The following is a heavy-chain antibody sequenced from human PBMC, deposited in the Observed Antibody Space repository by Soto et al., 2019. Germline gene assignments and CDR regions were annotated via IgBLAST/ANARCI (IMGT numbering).Heavy chain of an antibody. D-gene: IGHD5-18*01. V-gene: IGHV1-8*01. J-gene: IGHJ3*02. Sequence: ASVKVSCKASGYTFTSYDINWVRQATGQGLEWMGWMNPNSGNTGYAQKFQGRVTMTRNTSISTAYMELSSLRSEDTAVYYCARAVLSPGGYAFDIWGQGTRVTVSS. CDR3: ARAVLSPGGYAFDI. CDR1: GYTFTSYD. CDR2: MNPNSGNT.